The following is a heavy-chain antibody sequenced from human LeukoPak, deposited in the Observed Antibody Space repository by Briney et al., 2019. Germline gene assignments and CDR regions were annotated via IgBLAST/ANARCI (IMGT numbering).Heavy chain of an antibody. CDR3: AKDTYYYDSSGYLDY. CDR2: IKQDGSEK. V-gene: IGHV3-7*01. D-gene: IGHD3-22*01. Sequence: PGGSLRLSCAASGFTFSSYWMSWVRQAPGKGLEWVANIKQDGSEKYYVDSVKGRFTISRDNAKNSLYLQMNSLRAEDTAVYYCAKDTYYYDSSGYLDYWGQGTLVTVSS. CDR1: GFTFSSYW. J-gene: IGHJ4*02.